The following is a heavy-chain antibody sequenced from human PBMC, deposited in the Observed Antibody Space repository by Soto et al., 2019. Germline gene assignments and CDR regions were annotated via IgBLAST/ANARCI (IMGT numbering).Heavy chain of an antibody. D-gene: IGHD6-6*01. V-gene: IGHV3-33*01. CDR2: IWYDGSTK. Sequence: QVQLVESGGGVVQPGRSLRLSCAASGFTFSSYGMHWVRQAPGKGLEWVAGIWYDGSTKYYADSVKGRFTISRDNSKNTLDLEMNSLRAEDTAVYYCARDPETSSSSPDYYYYGMDVWGQGTTVTVSS. CDR1: GFTFSSYG. CDR3: ARDPETSSSSPDYYYYGMDV. J-gene: IGHJ6*02.